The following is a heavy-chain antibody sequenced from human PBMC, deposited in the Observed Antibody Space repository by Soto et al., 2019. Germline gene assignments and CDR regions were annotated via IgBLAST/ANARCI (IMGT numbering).Heavy chain of an antibody. CDR1: GFTVSSSY. CDR3: ARKSSMAYDAFDI. D-gene: IGHD2-8*01. V-gene: IGHV3-53*01. CDR2: IYSGGNT. J-gene: IGHJ3*02. Sequence: GGSLRLSCAASGFTVSSSYMSWVRQAPGKGLEWVSVIYSGGNTYYADSVQGRFTISRDNSKNTLYLQMNSLRAEDTAVYYCARKSSMAYDAFDIWGQGTMVTVSS.